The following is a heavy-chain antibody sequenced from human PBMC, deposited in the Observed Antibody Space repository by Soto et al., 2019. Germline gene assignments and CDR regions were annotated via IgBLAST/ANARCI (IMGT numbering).Heavy chain of an antibody. Sequence: SETLSLTCTVSGGSISSSSYYWGWLRQPPGKGLEWIGSIYYSGSTYYNPSLKSRVTISVDTSKKQVSLKLSSVTAADTAVYFCARYPGVAAAGTPPYCYYYMDVWGKGTTVTVSS. D-gene: IGHD6-13*01. CDR1: GGSISSSSYY. V-gene: IGHV4-39*01. J-gene: IGHJ6*03. CDR2: IYYSGST. CDR3: ARYPGVAAAGTPPYCYYYMDV.